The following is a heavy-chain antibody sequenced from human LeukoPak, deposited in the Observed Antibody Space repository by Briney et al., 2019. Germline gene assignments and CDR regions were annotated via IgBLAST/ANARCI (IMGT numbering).Heavy chain of an antibody. CDR3: ARGRGGGYHDY. CDR2: MNPNSGNT. Sequence: ASVKVSCKASGYIFISYDIHWVRQATGQGLEWMGWMNPNSGNTGYAQKFQGRVTITRNTSISTAYMDLNSLRSEDTAVYYCARGRGGGYHDYWGQGTLVTVSS. V-gene: IGHV1-8*03. CDR1: GYIFISYD. J-gene: IGHJ4*02. D-gene: IGHD3-22*01.